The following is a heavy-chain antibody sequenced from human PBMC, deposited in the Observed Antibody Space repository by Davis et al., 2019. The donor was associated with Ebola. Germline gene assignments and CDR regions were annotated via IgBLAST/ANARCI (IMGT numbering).Heavy chain of an antibody. J-gene: IGHJ5*02. D-gene: IGHD3-22*01. CDR3: ARDTHYYDAPRGVGHQT. Sequence: ASVKVSCKASGYTFTSYDINWVRQATGQGLEWMGWMNPNSGNTGYAQKFQGRVTMTRNTSISTAYMELSSLRSEDTAVYYCARDTHYYDAPRGVGHQTWGQGTLVTVSS. CDR2: MNPNSGNT. V-gene: IGHV1-8*01. CDR1: GYTFTSYD.